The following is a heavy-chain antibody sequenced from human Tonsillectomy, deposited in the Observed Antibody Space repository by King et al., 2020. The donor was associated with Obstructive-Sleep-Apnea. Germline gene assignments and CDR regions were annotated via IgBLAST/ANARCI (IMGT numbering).Heavy chain of an antibody. V-gene: IGHV4-31*03. CDR1: GGSISSGGYY. CDR3: ARVGDGDYRGHFDY. J-gene: IGHJ4*02. CDR2: IYYSGST. Sequence: QLQESGPGLVKPSQTLSLTCTVSGGSISSGGYYWSWIRQHPGKGLEWIGYIYYSGSTYFNPSLKSRVTISVDTSKNQFSLKLSSVTAADTAGYYCARVGDGDYRGHFDYWGQGTLVTVSS. D-gene: IGHD4-17*01.